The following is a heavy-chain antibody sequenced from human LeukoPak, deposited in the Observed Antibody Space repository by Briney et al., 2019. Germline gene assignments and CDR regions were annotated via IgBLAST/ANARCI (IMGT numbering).Heavy chain of an antibody. V-gene: IGHV3-23*01. CDR3: AKDRGNNYGYDYYGVDV. CDR2: ISASGDST. J-gene: IGHJ6*02. CDR1: GFTFNNYA. D-gene: IGHD3-10*01. Sequence: GGSLRLSCAASGFTFNNYAVSWVRQAPGKGLEWVSGISASGDSTYYADSVKGRFTISRHNSKNTLYLQMNALRAGDTAIYYCAKDRGNNYGYDYYGVDVWGQGTTVTVSS.